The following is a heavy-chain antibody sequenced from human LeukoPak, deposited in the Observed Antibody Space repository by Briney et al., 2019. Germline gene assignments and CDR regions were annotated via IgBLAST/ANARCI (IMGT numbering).Heavy chain of an antibody. Sequence: SETLSLTCAVYGGSFSGYYWSWIRQPPGKGLEWIGEINHSGSTNYNPSLKSRVTISVDTSKNQFSLKLSSVTAADTAVYYCARVLAVAEVARDNWFDPWGQGTLVTVSS. J-gene: IGHJ5*02. D-gene: IGHD6-19*01. CDR2: INHSGST. CDR1: GGSFSGYY. V-gene: IGHV4-34*01. CDR3: ARVLAVAEVARDNWFDP.